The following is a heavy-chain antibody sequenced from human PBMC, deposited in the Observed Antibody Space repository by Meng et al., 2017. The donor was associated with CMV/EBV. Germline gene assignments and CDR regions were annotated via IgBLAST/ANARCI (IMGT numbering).Heavy chain of an antibody. CDR3: AREDDFWSQGMDV. V-gene: IGHV3-20*04. Sequence: GESLKISCAASGFTFDDYGMSWVRQAPGKGLEWVSGINWNGDSTGYADSVKGRFTISRDNAKKSLYLQMNSLRAEDTAVYYCAREDDFWSQGMDVWGQGTTVTVSS. J-gene: IGHJ6*02. D-gene: IGHD3-3*01. CDR2: INWNGDST. CDR1: GFTFDDYG.